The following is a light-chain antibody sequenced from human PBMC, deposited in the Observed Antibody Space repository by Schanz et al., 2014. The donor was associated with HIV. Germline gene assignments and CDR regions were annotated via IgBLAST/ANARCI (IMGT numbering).Light chain of an antibody. CDR3: SSYSVYGARGVI. V-gene: IGLV2-14*03. Sequence: QSALTQPASVSGSPGQSITISCTGTSRDVGGYNYVSWYQQHPGKAPKLMIYDVSNRPSGVSDRFAGSKSGNTASLSISGLQPEDEADYYCSSYSVYGARGVIVGTGTKLTVL. J-gene: IGLJ6*01. CDR2: DVS. CDR1: SRDVGGYNY.